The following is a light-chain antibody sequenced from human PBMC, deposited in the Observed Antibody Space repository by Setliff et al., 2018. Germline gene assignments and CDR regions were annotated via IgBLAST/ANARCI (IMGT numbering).Light chain of an antibody. V-gene: IGLV2-8*01. CDR1: STDVRGYTY. CDR3: SSYVGGNNFV. Sequence: QSVLTQPPSASGSPGQSVTISCTGASTDVRGYTYVSWYQQHPGKAPQLIIYDVTRRPSGVPDRFSGSKSGNTASLTVSGLQAEDEADYYCSSYVGGNNFVFGSGTKVTVL. J-gene: IGLJ1*01. CDR2: DVT.